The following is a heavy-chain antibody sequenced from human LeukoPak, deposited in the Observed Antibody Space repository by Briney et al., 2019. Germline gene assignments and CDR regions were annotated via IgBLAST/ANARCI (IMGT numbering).Heavy chain of an antibody. J-gene: IGHJ4*02. CDR3: ARVGSGITIFGVVIPEYYFDY. CDR1: GYTFTGYY. CDR2: INPNSGGT. V-gene: IGHV1-2*02. D-gene: IGHD3-3*01. Sequence: ASVKVSCKASGYTFTGYYMHWVRQAPGQGLEWMGWINPNSGGTNYAQKFQGRVTMTRDTSISTAYMELSRLRSDDTAVYYCARVGSGITIFGVVIPEYYFDYWGQGTLVTVSS.